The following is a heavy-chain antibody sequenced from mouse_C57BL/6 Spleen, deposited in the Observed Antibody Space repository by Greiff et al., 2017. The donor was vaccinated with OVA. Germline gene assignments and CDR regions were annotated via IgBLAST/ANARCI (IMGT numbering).Heavy chain of an antibody. CDR1: GYTFTNYW. D-gene: IGHD1-1*01. Sequence: VKLVESGAELVRPGTSVKMSCKASGYTFTNYWIGWAKQRPGHGLEWIGDIYPGGGYTNYNEKFKGKATLTADKSSSTAYMQFSSLTSEDSAIYYCARSNYYGSSSYWYFDVWGTGTTVTVSS. V-gene: IGHV1-63*01. CDR2: IYPGGGYT. CDR3: ARSNYYGSSSYWYFDV. J-gene: IGHJ1*03.